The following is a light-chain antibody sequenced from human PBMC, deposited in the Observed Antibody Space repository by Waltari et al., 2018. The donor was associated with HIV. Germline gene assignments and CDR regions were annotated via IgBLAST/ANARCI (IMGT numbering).Light chain of an antibody. CDR2: KAS. CDR1: QSISSW. Sequence: DIQMTQSPSTLSASVGDRVTITCRASQSISSWLAWYQQKPGKAPKLLVYKASSLESGVPSRFSGSGSGTEFTLTISSLQPDDFATYYCQQYNSYPYTFGQGTKLEIK. J-gene: IGKJ2*01. V-gene: IGKV1-5*03. CDR3: QQYNSYPYT.